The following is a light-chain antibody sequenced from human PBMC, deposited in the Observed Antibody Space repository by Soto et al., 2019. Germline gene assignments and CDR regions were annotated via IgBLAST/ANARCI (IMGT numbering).Light chain of an antibody. CDR2: DAS. CDR3: QQYNFYSAS. J-gene: IGKJ1*01. Sequence: DIQMTQSPSTLSASVGDRVTITCRASQSVSSWLAWYQQKLGKAPKLLIYDASSLERGVSSRFSGSGSGTEFTLTISSLQPDDFATYYCQQYNFYSASFGQGTKVEI. V-gene: IGKV1-5*01. CDR1: QSVSSW.